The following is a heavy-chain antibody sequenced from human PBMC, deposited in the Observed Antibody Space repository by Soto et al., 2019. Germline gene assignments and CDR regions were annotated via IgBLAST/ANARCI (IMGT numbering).Heavy chain of an antibody. V-gene: IGHV1-24*01. Sequence: QVQLVQSGAEVKKPGASVKVSCKVSGYTLTELSMPWVRQAPGKGLEWMGGFDPEDGETSYAQKFQGRVTMTEDTSTDTAYMELSSLRSEDTAVYYCATDILDTAMVTRCWFDHWGQGTLVTVSS. CDR3: ATDILDTAMVTRCWFDH. CDR2: FDPEDGET. D-gene: IGHD5-18*01. J-gene: IGHJ5*02. CDR1: GYTLTELS.